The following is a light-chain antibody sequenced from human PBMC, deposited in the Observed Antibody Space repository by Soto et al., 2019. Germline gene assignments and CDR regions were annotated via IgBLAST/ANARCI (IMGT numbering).Light chain of an antibody. J-gene: IGKJ1*01. CDR3: QHYNSYSEA. CDR2: KAS. CDR1: QSISSW. V-gene: IGKV1-5*03. Sequence: DIKMTQSPSTLSASVGDRVTITCRASQSISSWLAWYQQKPGKAPKLLIYKASSLESGVPSRFSGSGSGTEFTLTISSLQPDDFATYYCQHYNSYSEAFGQGTKVDIK.